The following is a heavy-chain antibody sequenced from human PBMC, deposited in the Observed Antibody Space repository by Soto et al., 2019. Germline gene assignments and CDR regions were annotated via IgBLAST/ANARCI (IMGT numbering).Heavy chain of an antibody. Sequence: QVQLVESGGGVVQPGRSLRLSCAASGFTFSSYAMHWVRQAPGKGLEWVAVISYDGSNKYYADSVKGRFTISRDNSKKTLYLQMNSLRAEDTAVYYGARDIGVAATQFDYWGQGTLVTVSS. CDR2: ISYDGSNK. D-gene: IGHD2-15*01. V-gene: IGHV3-30-3*01. CDR3: ARDIGVAATQFDY. CDR1: GFTFSSYA. J-gene: IGHJ4*02.